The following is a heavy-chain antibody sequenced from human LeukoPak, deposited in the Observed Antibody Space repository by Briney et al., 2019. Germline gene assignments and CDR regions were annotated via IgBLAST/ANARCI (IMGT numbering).Heavy chain of an antibody. D-gene: IGHD6-19*01. CDR3: ATSNSSGGSPDAFDI. V-gene: IGHV5-51*01. CDR1: GYSFTSYW. J-gene: IGHJ3*02. Sequence: GESLKISCKGSGYSFTSYWIGWVRQMPGKGLEWMGIIYPGDSDTSYSPSFQGQVTISADKSISTAYLQWSSLKASDTAMYYCATSNSSGGSPDAFDIWGQGTMVTVSS. CDR2: IYPGDSDT.